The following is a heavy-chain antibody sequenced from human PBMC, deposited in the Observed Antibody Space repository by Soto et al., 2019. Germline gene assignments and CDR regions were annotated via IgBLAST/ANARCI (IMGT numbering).Heavy chain of an antibody. D-gene: IGHD3-22*01. Sequence: QVQLVESGGGVVQPGRSLRLSCAASGFTFSTYGMHWVRQPPGKGLEWVAVISSDGKSEHYADPVKGRFSISRDNSKNTLSLQKNSLRVEDTAVYYCAKTITTYSGDSRGRGALVDYWGQGTLVTVSS. CDR3: AKTITTYSGDSRGRGALVDY. J-gene: IGHJ4*02. CDR2: ISSDGKSE. CDR1: GFTFSTYG. V-gene: IGHV3-30*18.